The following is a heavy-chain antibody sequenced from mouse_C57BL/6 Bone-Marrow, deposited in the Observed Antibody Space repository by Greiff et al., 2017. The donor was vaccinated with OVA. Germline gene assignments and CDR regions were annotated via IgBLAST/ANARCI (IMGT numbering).Heavy chain of an antibody. CDR2: FNPYNDDT. Sequence: QVQLKQSGAELVKPGASVKMSCKASGYTFNTYPIEWMKQNHGKSLEWIGNFNPYNDDTKYNEKIKGKGTLTVEKSTSTVYLEISRLTSDDSTVYYCARRNCSSLYYAMDYWGQGTSVTVSS. D-gene: IGHD1-1*01. CDR3: ARRNCSSLYYAMDY. J-gene: IGHJ4*01. CDR1: GYTFNTYP. V-gene: IGHV1-47*01.